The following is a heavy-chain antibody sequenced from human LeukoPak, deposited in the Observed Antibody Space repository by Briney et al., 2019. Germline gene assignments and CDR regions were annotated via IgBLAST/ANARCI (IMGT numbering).Heavy chain of an antibody. D-gene: IGHD1-7*01. Sequence: SETLSLTCAVSGGSISGGGYSWSWIRHPPGKGLEWIGYIYYSGTTYYNPSLKSRVTRSVDTSKNQFSLKLSSVTAADTAVYYCARDRGGSNWNYHFDYWGQGTLVTVSS. CDR2: IYYSGTT. CDR1: GGSISGGGYS. J-gene: IGHJ4*02. V-gene: IGHV4-30-4*07. CDR3: ARDRGGSNWNYHFDY.